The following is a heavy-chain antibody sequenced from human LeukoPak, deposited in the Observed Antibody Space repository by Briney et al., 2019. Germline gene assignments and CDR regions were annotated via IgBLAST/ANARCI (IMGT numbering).Heavy chain of an antibody. CDR1: GFIVSNND. Sequence: PGGSLRLSCAASGFIVSNNDMSWVRQAPGKGLEWVSHIYSGGRTYYADSVKGRLTISRDNSKNTLYLQMNSLRGEDTAVYYCARGCFYDRSPYCPFDYWGQGTLVTVSS. D-gene: IGHD3-22*01. J-gene: IGHJ4*02. CDR3: ARGCFYDRSPYCPFDY. V-gene: IGHV3-53*01. CDR2: IYSGGRT.